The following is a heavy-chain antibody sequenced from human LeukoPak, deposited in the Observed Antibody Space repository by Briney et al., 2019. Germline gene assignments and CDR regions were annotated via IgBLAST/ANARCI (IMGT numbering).Heavy chain of an antibody. CDR3: AVLYYDILTGPGGAFDI. CDR2: IYHSGST. J-gene: IGHJ3*02. D-gene: IGHD3-9*01. V-gene: IGHV4-4*02. Sequence: PSETLSLTCVVSGGSISSSNWWSWVRQPPGKGLEWIGEIYHSGSTNYNPSLKSRVTISVDKSKNQFSLKLSSVTAADTAVYYCAVLYYDILTGPGGAFDIWGQGTMVTVSS. CDR1: GGSISSSNW.